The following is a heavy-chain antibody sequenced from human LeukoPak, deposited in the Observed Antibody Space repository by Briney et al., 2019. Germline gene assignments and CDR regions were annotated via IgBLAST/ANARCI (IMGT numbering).Heavy chain of an antibody. D-gene: IGHD3-22*01. CDR3: ARHFFDSSGSDY. CDR2: IYPADSDI. J-gene: IGHJ4*02. Sequence: GESLKISCRGSGYTFTNYWIGWVRQMPGKGLELMGIIYPADSDIRYSPSFQGQVTISADKSITTAYLQWSSLKASDTAMYYCARHFFDSSGSDYWGQGTLVTVSS. V-gene: IGHV5-51*01. CDR1: GYTFTNYW.